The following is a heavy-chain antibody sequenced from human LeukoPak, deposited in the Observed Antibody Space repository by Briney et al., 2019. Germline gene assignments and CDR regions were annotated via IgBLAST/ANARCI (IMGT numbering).Heavy chain of an antibody. CDR2: INPNSGGT. J-gene: IGHJ6*03. D-gene: IGHD6-13*01. CDR3: ARRIAAAEPPPDYYYYYYMDV. Sequence: GASVKVSCKASGYTFTGYYMHWVRQAPGQGLEWMGWINPNSGGTNYAQKFQGRVTMTRDTSISTAYMELSRLRSDDTAVYYCARRIAAAEPPPDYYYYYYMDVWGKGTTVTVSS. V-gene: IGHV1-2*02. CDR1: GYTFTGYY.